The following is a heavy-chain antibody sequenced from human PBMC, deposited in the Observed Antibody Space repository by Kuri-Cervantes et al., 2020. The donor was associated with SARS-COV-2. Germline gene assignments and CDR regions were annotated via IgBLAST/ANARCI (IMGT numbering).Heavy chain of an antibody. Sequence: GESLKISCAASGFTVSSNYMSWVRQAPGKGLEWVSAISGSGGSTHYADSVKGRFTISRDNCKNTLYLQMNSLRAEDTAVYYCAKDALMTTVVTDAFDIWGQGTMVTVSS. V-gene: IGHV3-23*01. CDR3: AKDALMTTVVTDAFDI. D-gene: IGHD4-23*01. CDR2: ISGSGGST. J-gene: IGHJ3*02. CDR1: GFTVSSNY.